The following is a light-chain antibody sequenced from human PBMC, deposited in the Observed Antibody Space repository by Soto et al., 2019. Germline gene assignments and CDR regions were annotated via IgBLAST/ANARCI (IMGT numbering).Light chain of an antibody. V-gene: IGKV1-5*03. CDR2: KAS. CDR1: QSIGSW. J-gene: IGKJ5*01. Sequence: DIQMTQSPSTLSASVGDRVTITCRASQSIGSWLAWYQQKPGKAPNLLIYKASSLESGVPSRFSGSGSGTEFTLTISSLQPDDSATYYCQQCNRYPITFSQGTRLEIK. CDR3: QQCNRYPIT.